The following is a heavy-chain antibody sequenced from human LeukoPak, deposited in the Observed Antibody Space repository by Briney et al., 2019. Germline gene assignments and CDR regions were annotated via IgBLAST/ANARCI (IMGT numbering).Heavy chain of an antibody. CDR2: ISDSGGGT. CDR3: TKDWSASY. V-gene: IGHV3-23*01. CDR1: GFTFNTFA. Sequence: GGSLRLSCAASGFTFNTFAMTWVRQAPGKGLQWVSAISDSGGGTYYADSVKGRFTISRDNSKGMLYLQMNSLRAEDTAVYYCTKDWSASYWGQGTLVTVSS. J-gene: IGHJ4*02.